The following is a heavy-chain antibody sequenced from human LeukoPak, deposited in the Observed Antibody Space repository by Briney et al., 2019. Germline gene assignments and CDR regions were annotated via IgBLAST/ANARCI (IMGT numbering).Heavy chain of an antibody. V-gene: IGHV3-23*01. J-gene: IGHJ4*02. Sequence: GGTLRLSCAASGFTFSSYGMSWVRQAPGKGLEWVSAISGSGGSTYYADSVKGRFTISRDNSKNTLYLQMNSLRAEDTAVYYCARPGEEGLKGGSGYQPFGYWGQGTLVTVSS. D-gene: IGHD3-22*01. CDR3: ARPGEEGLKGGSGYQPFGY. CDR2: ISGSGGST. CDR1: GFTFSSYG.